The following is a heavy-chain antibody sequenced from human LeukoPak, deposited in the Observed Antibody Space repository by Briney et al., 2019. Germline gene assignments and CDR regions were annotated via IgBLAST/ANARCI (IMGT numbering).Heavy chain of an antibody. Sequence: PGGSLRLSCAASGFTFSRYGMSWVRQAPGKGLEWVAAISGSVASTYYADSVKGRFTISRDNAKNSLYLQMNSLRAEDTAVYYCARDTNLEWLSVYYFDYWGQGTLVTVSS. V-gene: IGHV3-23*01. CDR1: GFTFSRYG. D-gene: IGHD3-3*01. CDR2: ISGSVAST. CDR3: ARDTNLEWLSVYYFDY. J-gene: IGHJ4*02.